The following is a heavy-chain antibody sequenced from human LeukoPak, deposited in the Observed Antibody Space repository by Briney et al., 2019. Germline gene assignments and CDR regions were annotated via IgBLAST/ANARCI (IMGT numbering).Heavy chain of an antibody. CDR1: GGSISNNVYY. V-gene: IGHV4-39*01. D-gene: IGHD3-22*01. CDR3: ARLAQDSSGYFRH. CDR2: IYYSGST. Sequence: KSSETLSLTCTVSGGSISNNVYYWGWIRQPPGKGLEWIGSIYYSGSTYYNPSLKSRVTISVDTSKNQFSLKLSSVTAAGTAVYYCARLAQDSSGYFRHWGQGTLVTVSS. J-gene: IGHJ1*01.